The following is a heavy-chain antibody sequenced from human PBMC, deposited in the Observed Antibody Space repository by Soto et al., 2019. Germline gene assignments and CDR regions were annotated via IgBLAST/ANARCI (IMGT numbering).Heavy chain of an antibody. Sequence: PGGSLRLSCAASGFPFYDYTMHWVRQAPGKGLEWVSLISWDGGSTYYADSVKGRFTISRDNSKNSLYLQMNSLRTEDTALYYCAKEATGDADYDFWSGYGGYYGMDVWGQGTTVTVSS. CDR2: ISWDGGST. CDR1: GFPFYDYT. J-gene: IGHJ6*02. CDR3: AKEATGDADYDFWSGYGGYYGMDV. D-gene: IGHD3-3*01. V-gene: IGHV3-43*01.